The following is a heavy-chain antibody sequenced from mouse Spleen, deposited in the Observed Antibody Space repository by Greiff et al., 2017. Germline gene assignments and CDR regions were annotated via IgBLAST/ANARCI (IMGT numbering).Heavy chain of an antibody. D-gene: IGHD3-2*02. V-gene: IGHV5-17*01. CDR3: ARDSSGPDY. CDR2: ISSGSSTI. J-gene: IGHJ2*01. Sequence: EVMLVESGGGLVKPGGSLKLSCAASGFTFSVYGMHWVRQAPEKGLEWVAYISSGSSTIYYADTVKGRFTISRDNAKNTLFLQMTSLRSEDTAMYYCARDSSGPDYWGQGTTLTVSS. CDR1: GFTFSVYG.